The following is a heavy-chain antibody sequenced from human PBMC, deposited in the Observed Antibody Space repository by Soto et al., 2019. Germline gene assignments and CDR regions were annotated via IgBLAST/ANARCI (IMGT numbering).Heavy chain of an antibody. D-gene: IGHD6-6*01. CDR1: RYTFISYD. V-gene: IGHV1-8*01. J-gene: IGHJ2*01. CDR3: ARDSHASRIAARPDWYFDL. CDR2: MNPSSANT. Sequence: ASVKVSCKASRYTFISYDINWVRQAPGQGLEWMGWMNPSSANTGYAQKFQGRISMTRNTSMNTAYMELSRLRSDDTAVYYCARDSHASRIAARPDWYFDLWGRGTLVTVSS.